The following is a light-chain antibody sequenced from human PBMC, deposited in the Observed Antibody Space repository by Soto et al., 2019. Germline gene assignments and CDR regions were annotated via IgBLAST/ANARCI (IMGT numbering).Light chain of an antibody. J-gene: IGLJ1*01. Sequence: QSPLTKHASVSGSPGQSITISCARTSSYVGGYNYVSWYQQHPGKAPKLMIYDVSNRPSGVSNRFSGSKSGNTASLTISGLQAEDEADYYCSSYTGSSTLYVFGTGTKVTVL. CDR2: DVS. CDR1: SSYVGGYNY. CDR3: SSYTGSSTLYV. V-gene: IGLV2-14*01.